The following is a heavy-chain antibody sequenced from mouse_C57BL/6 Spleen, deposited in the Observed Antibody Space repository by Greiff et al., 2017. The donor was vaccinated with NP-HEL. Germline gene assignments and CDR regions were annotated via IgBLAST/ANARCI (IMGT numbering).Heavy chain of an antibody. CDR2: IYPRSGNT. CDR1: GYTFPSYG. CDR3: ARRLSRYAMDY. V-gene: IGHV1-81*01. J-gene: IGHJ4*01. Sequence: SGAELARPGASVKLSCKASGYTFPSYGISWVKQRTGQGLEWIGEIYPRSGNTSYNEKFKGKATLTADKSSSTAYMELRSLTSEDSAVDFCARRLSRYAMDYWGQGTSVTVSS. D-gene: IGHD2-4*01.